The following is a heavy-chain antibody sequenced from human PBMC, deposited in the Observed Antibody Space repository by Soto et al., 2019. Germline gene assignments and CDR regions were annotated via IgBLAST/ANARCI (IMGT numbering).Heavy chain of an antibody. CDR3: ARDGDYYYDSSGQTITGSFDI. Sequence: ASVKVSCKXSGYTFTSYYMHWVRQAPGQGLEWMGIINPSGGSTSYAQKFQGRVTMTRDTSTSTVYMELSSLRSEDTAVYYCARDGDYYYDSSGQTITGSFDIWGQGTMVTVSS. V-gene: IGHV1-46*01. CDR2: INPSGGST. CDR1: GYTFTSYY. D-gene: IGHD3-22*01. J-gene: IGHJ3*02.